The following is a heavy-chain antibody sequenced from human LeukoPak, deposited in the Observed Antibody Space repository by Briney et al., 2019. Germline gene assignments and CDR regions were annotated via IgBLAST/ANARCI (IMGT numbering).Heavy chain of an antibody. CDR2: ISGSGGST. CDR3: AKASSGPFDY. V-gene: IGHV3-23*01. D-gene: IGHD3-3*01. Sequence: GRSLRLSCAASGFTFSSYAVSWVRQAPGKGLEWVSAISGSGGSTYYADSVKGRFTISRDNSKNTLYLQMNSLSAEDTAVYYCAKASSGPFDYWGQGTLVTVSS. J-gene: IGHJ4*02. CDR1: GFTFSSYA.